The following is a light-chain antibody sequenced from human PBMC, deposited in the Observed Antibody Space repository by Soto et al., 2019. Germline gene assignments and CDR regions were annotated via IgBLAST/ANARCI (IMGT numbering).Light chain of an antibody. V-gene: IGKV3-20*01. CDR1: RSVTSNY. Sequence: EIVLTQSPGTLSLSPGERATLSCRASRSVTSNYLGWYQQKPGQAPRLLIYGASSRATGIPDRFSGSGSGTDFTLTVSRLEPEDFALYYCQQYASSSFTFGQGNKLEI. CDR2: GAS. CDR3: QQYASSSFT. J-gene: IGKJ2*01.